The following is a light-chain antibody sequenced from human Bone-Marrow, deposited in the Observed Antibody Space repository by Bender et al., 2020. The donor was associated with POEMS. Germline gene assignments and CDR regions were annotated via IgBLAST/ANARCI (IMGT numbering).Light chain of an antibody. CDR1: DSNFGGNN. CDR3: AAWDDRLTSVV. J-gene: IGLJ3*02. V-gene: IGLV1-47*02. Sequence: QSVLTQPPSASGTPGQSVIISCSGTDSNFGGNNVNWYQHLPGTAPRLVVYSNYQRPSGVPDRFSDSKSGTSASLAISGLRSEDEAAYYCAAWDDRLTSVVFGGGTKLTVL. CDR2: SNY.